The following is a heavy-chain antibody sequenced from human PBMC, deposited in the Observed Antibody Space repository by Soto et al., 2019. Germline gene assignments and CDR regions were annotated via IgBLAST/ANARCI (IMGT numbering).Heavy chain of an antibody. CDR2: IYYSGST. CDR3: ARASEERFMGFDP. J-gene: IGHJ5*02. V-gene: IGHV4-30-4*01. CDR1: GGSISSGDYY. Sequence: PSETLSLTCTVSGGSISSGDYYWSWIRQPPGKGLEWIGYIYYSGSTYYNPSLKRRVTISVDTSKNQFSLKLSSVTAADTAVYYCARASEERFMGFDPWGQGTLVTVSS. D-gene: IGHD3-10*01.